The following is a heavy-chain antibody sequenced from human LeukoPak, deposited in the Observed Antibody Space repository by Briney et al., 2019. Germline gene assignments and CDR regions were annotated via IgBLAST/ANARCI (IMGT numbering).Heavy chain of an antibody. CDR3: APLTGGYYCDY. CDR2: ISGSGGST. J-gene: IGHJ4*02. D-gene: IGHD1-20*01. CDR1: GFTFSSYA. V-gene: IGHV3-23*01. Sequence: GGSLRLSCAASGFTFSSYAMSWVRQAPGKRLEWVSAISGSGGSTYYADSVKGRFTTSRDNSKNTLYLQMNSLRAEDTAVYYCAPLTGGYYCDYWGQGTLVTVSS.